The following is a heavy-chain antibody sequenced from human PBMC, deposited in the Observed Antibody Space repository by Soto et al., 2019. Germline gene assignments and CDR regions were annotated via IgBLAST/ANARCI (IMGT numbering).Heavy chain of an antibody. CDR1: GYIFTGYH. J-gene: IGHJ4*02. CDR2: INPNTGGT. D-gene: IGHD2-15*01. Sequence: GASVKVSCKASGYIFTGYHMHWVRQAPGQGLEWMGWINPNTGGTNFAQKFQGRVTMTRDPSISTAYMELSRLRSDDTAVYYCAREGGYCSGGSCAFEYWGQGTLVTVCS. V-gene: IGHV1-2*02. CDR3: AREGGYCSGGSCAFEY.